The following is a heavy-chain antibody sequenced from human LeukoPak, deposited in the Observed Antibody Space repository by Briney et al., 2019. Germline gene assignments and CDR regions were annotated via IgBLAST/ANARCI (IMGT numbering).Heavy chain of an antibody. D-gene: IGHD1/OR15-1a*01. CDR2: INPNSGGT. CDR3: ARVITLNNDAFDF. V-gene: IGHV1-2*02. CDR1: GYTFTGYY. Sequence: ASVKVSCKASGYTFTGYYMHWVRQAPGQGLEWMGWINPNSGGTNYAQKFQGRVTMTRDTSITTAYMELTRLRSDDTAIYYCARVITLNNDAFDFWGQGTMVIVSS. J-gene: IGHJ3*01.